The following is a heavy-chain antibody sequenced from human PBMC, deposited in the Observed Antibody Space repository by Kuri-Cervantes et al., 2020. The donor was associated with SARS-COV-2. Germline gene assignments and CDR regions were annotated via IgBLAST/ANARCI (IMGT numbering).Heavy chain of an antibody. CDR2: INHSGST. CDR1: NYSISSGYY. V-gene: IGHV4-38-2*02. Sequence: SETLSLTCTVSNYSISSGYYWGWIRQPPGKGLEWIGEINHSGSTNYNPSLKSRVTISVDTSKNQFSLKLSSVTAADTAVYYCARYLYGLGSYYNSYYFDYWGQGTLVTVSS. CDR3: ARYLYGLGSYYNSYYFDY. J-gene: IGHJ4*02. D-gene: IGHD3-10*01.